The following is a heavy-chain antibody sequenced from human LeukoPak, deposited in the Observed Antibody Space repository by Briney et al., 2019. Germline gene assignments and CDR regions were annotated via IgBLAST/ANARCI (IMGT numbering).Heavy chain of an antibody. J-gene: IGHJ5*02. CDR2: INPNSGGT. Sequence: ALVKVCCKASGYTFTGYYMHWVRQAPGQGLEWMGWINPNSGGTNYAQKFQGRVTMTRDTSISTAYMELSRLRSEDTAVYYCARDNSVGDVAWWFDPWGQGTLVTVSS. D-gene: IGHD1-26*01. CDR1: GYTFTGYY. CDR3: ARDNSVGDVAWWFDP. V-gene: IGHV1-2*02.